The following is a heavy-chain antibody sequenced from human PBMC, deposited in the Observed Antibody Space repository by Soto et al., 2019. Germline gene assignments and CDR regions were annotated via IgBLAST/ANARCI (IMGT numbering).Heavy chain of an antibody. D-gene: IGHD6-13*01. J-gene: IGHJ4*02. Sequence: QVPLVQSGAEVKKPGASVKVSCKASGYTFTSYGISWVRQAPGQGLEWMGWISAYNGNTNYAQKLQGRVTMTTDTSTSTAYMELSSLRSDDTAVYYCARDAYSSSYGNPLDYWGQGTLVTVSS. V-gene: IGHV1-18*01. CDR3: ARDAYSSSYGNPLDY. CDR1: GYTFTSYG. CDR2: ISAYNGNT.